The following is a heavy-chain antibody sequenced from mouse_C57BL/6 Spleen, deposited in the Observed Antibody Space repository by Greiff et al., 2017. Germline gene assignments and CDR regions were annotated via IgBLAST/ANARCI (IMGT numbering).Heavy chain of an antibody. CDR2: IDPETGGT. Sequence: QVQLQQSGAELVRPGASVTLSCKASGYTFTDYEMHWVKQTPVHGLEWIGAIDPETGGTAYNQKFKGKAILTADKSSSTAYMELRSLTSEDSAVYYGTRKGIYDGYPCYFDYWGQGTTLTVSS. J-gene: IGHJ2*01. V-gene: IGHV1-15*01. CDR1: GYTFTDYE. D-gene: IGHD2-3*01. CDR3: TRKGIYDGYPCYFDY.